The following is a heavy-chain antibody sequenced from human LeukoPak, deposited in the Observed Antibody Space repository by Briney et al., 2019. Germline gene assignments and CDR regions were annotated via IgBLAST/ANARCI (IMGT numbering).Heavy chain of an antibody. J-gene: IGHJ6*02. CDR2: ISGSGGST. D-gene: IGHD2-2*01. Sequence: PGGSLRLSCTASGFTFSSYAMSWVRQAPGKGLEWVSAISGSGGSTYYADSVKGRFTISRDNSKNTLYLQMNSLRAEDAAVYYCAKNEFSAAISRSYYYYGMDVWGQGTTVTVSS. V-gene: IGHV3-23*01. CDR3: AKNEFSAAISRSYYYYGMDV. CDR1: GFTFSSYA.